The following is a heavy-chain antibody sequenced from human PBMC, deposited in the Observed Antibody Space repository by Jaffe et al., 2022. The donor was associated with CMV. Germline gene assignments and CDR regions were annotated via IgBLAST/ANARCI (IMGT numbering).Heavy chain of an antibody. CDR1: GYTFTGYY. Sequence: QVQLVQSGAEVKKPGASVKVSCKASGYTFTGYYMHWVRQAPGQGLEWMGWINPNSGGTNYAQKFQGRVTMTRDTSISTAYMELSRLRSDDTAVYYCARGGYYDSSGYRDAFDIWGQGTMVTVSS. J-gene: IGHJ3*02. CDR3: ARGGYYDSSGYRDAFDI. V-gene: IGHV1-2*02. D-gene: IGHD3-22*01. CDR2: INPNSGGT.